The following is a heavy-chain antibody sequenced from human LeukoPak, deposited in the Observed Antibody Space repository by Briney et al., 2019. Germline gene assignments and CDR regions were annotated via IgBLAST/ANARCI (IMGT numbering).Heavy chain of an antibody. CDR3: AKDHTVLMVYASHMDV. CDR1: GFTFQTFG. Sequence: QPGRSLRLSCAVSGFTFQTFGMHWVRQTPGKGLEWVALISFDGSYKYYTDSVKGRFTISRDNSKNTLYLQMNSLRAEDTAVYYCAKDHTVLMVYASHMDVWGKGTTVTVSS. V-gene: IGHV3-30*18. J-gene: IGHJ6*03. CDR2: ISFDGSYK. D-gene: IGHD2-8*01.